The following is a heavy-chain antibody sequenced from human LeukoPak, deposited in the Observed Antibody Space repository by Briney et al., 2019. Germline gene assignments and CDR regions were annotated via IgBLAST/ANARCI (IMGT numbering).Heavy chain of an antibody. J-gene: IGHJ4*02. CDR2: INPSGGST. V-gene: IGHV1-46*01. CDR3: ARGGSLQWELLLRFDY. D-gene: IGHD1-26*01. Sequence: ASVKVSCTASGYTFTSYYMHWVRQAPGQGLEWMGIINPSGGSTSYAQKFQGRVTMTRDTSTSTVYMELSSLRSEDTAVYYCARGGSLQWELLLRFDYWGQGTLVTVSS. CDR1: GYTFTSYY.